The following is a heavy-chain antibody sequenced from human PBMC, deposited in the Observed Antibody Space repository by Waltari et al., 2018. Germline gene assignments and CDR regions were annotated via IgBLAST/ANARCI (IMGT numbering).Heavy chain of an antibody. CDR3: ARARLTYYDFWSDAFDI. CDR1: GFTFSSYS. V-gene: IGHV3-48*04. Sequence: EVQLVESGGGLVQPGGSLRLSCAASGFTFSSYSMNWVRQAPGKGLEWVSYISSSSSTIYYADSVKGRFTISRDNAKNSLYLQMNSLRAEDTAVYYCARARLTYYDFWSDAFDIWGQGTMVTVSS. CDR2: ISSSSSTI. J-gene: IGHJ3*02. D-gene: IGHD3-3*01.